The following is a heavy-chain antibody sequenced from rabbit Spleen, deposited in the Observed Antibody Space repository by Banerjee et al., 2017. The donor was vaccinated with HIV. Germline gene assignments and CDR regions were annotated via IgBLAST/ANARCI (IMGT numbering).Heavy chain of an antibody. J-gene: IGHJ4*01. CDR3: ASHGSRYWDL. CDR2: IYTGSSGRT. CDR1: GIDFSSSYY. Sequence: QSLEESGGGLVKPEGSLTFICKASGIDFSSSYYMCWVRQAPGKGLEWIGCIYTGSSGRTYYANWAKGRFTISKTSSTTVTLQMTSLTAADTATYFCASHGSRYWDLWGPGTLVTVS. V-gene: IGHV1S40*01. D-gene: IGHD8-1*01.